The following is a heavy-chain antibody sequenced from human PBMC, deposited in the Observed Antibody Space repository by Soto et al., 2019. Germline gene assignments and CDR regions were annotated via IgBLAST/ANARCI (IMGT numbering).Heavy chain of an antibody. Sequence: ASVKVSCKTSGYIFSTIGISWVRQAPGQGLEWMGWISPHKDDTYYAQRLQGRVTMTTDTSTSTAYMELRSLRSDDTAAYFCARDLDGSGSYYTNYWGQGTLVTVSS. J-gene: IGHJ4*02. CDR2: ISPHKDDT. CDR1: GYIFSTIG. CDR3: ARDLDGSGSYYTNY. V-gene: IGHV1-18*01. D-gene: IGHD3-10*01.